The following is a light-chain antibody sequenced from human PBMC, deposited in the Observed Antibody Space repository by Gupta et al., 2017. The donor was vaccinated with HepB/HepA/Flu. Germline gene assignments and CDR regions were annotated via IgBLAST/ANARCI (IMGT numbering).Light chain of an antibody. CDR1: QSVSSSH. J-gene: IGKJ2*01. V-gene: IGKV3-20*01. Sequence: ELALTQSPGTLSLSPGDIATLSCRASQSVSSSHLAWYQQKPGQAPRLLIYDTSSRATGIPDRFSGSGSGTDFTLTISRLEPEDFAVYYCQQDGSAPAYTFGQGTKLEIK. CDR2: DTS. CDR3: QQDGSAPAYT.